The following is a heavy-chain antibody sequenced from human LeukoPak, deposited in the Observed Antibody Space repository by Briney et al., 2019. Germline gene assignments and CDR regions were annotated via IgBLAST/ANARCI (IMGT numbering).Heavy chain of an antibody. CDR1: GGSISSYY. Sequence: SETLSLTCTVSGGSISSYYWSWIRQPPGKGLEWIGYIYYSGSTNYNPSLKSRVTISVDTSKNQFSLKLSSVTAADTAVYYCARVRFLEWLSIYFDYWGQGTLVTVSS. CDR3: ARVRFLEWLSIYFDY. CDR2: IYYSGST. V-gene: IGHV4-59*01. J-gene: IGHJ4*02. D-gene: IGHD3-3*01.